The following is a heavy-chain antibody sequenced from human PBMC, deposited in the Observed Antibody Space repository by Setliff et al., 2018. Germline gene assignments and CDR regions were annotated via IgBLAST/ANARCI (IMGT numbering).Heavy chain of an antibody. J-gene: IGHJ4*02. D-gene: IGHD3-9*01. CDR3: TRERYFDWFFEY. CDR1: GGSITSGSFY. Sequence: SETLSLTCTVSGGSITSGSFYWSWIRQPAGKKLEWIGRIHASGSPSYNPSLESRVTISLDTSTNQFSLKLGSVTAADPAVYYCTRERYFDWFFEYWGQGTLVTVSS. CDR2: IHASGSP. V-gene: IGHV4-61*02.